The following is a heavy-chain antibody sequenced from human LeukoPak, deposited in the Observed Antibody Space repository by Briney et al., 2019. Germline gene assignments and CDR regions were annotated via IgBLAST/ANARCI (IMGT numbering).Heavy chain of an antibody. CDR3: ARILGTTDAFDI. CDR1: GLTINNNY. J-gene: IGHJ3*02. CDR2: SYSGGSS. Sequence: PGGSLILSCAASGLTINNNYMTWVRQAPGKGLEWVSVSYSGGSSYYTDSVKGRFTMSRDSSKNTVNLQMNILTVEDTAVYYCARILGTTDAFDIWGQGTMVTVSS. V-gene: IGHV3-53*01. D-gene: IGHD2/OR15-2a*01.